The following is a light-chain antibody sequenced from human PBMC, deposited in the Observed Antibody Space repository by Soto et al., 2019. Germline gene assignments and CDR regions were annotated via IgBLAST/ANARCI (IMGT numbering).Light chain of an antibody. V-gene: IGLV1-44*01. J-gene: IGLJ2*01. CDR3: AVWDDSLTGPV. CDR2: SNN. CDR1: SSNIGTNS. Sequence: QSVLTQPPTASGTPGQRVTISCSGSSSNIGTNSVNWYQQVPGAAPKLLIYSNNQRPSGVPDRFSGSKSGTSASLAISGLQSEDEADYYCAVWDDSLTGPVFGGGTKLTVL.